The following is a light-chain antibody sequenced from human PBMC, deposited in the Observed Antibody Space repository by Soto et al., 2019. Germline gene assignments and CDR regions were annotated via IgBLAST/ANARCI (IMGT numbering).Light chain of an antibody. CDR1: QSISSY. CDR2: EAS. J-gene: IGKJ5*01. Sequence: DIQMTQSPSSLSASVVDRVTITFRASQSISSYLNWYQQEPGKAPKLLIYEASTLQSGVPSRFSGSGSGTEFTLTISGLLPEDFAAYHCQQLYTLPFTFGQGTRLEI. CDR3: QQLYTLPFT. V-gene: IGKV1-9*01.